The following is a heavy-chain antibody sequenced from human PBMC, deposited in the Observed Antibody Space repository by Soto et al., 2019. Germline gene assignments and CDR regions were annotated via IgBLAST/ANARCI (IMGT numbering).Heavy chain of an antibody. Sequence: DSVKVSCKASGGTFSSYASSWVRHAPGQGPEWMGIINPSGGSTSYAQKFQVRVTMARDTSTSTVYMELSSLRSGDTAVYYCSRDKYSYGLYAFDIWGRGTLVTVSS. D-gene: IGHD5-18*01. J-gene: IGHJ3*02. V-gene: IGHV1-46*01. CDR1: GGTFSSYA. CDR2: INPSGGST. CDR3: SRDKYSYGLYAFDI.